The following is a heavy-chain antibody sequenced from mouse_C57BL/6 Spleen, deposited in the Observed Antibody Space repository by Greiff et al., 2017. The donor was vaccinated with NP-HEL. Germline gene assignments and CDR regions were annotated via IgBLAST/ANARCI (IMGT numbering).Heavy chain of an antibody. CDR2: IYPGDGDT. CDR3: ASRGYGSSLYYFDY. V-gene: IGHV1-80*01. J-gene: IGHJ2*01. D-gene: IGHD1-1*01. CDR1: GYAFSSYW. Sequence: VQLQQSGAELVKPGASVKISCKASGYAFSSYWMNWVKQRPGKGLEWIGQIYPGDGDTNYNGKFKGKATLTADKSSSTAYMQLSSLTSEDSAVYFCASRGYGSSLYYFDYWGQGTTLTVSS.